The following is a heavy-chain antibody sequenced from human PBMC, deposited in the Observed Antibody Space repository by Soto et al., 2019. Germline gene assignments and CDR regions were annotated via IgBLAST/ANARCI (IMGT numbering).Heavy chain of an antibody. CDR1: GYSFTSYW. D-gene: IGHD2-15*01. V-gene: IGHV5-51*01. CDR3: ARNIRYCSGGSCYTVFYYGMDV. Sequence: PGASQKISSKGSGYSFTSYWIGWARQLPQKGLEWKGIIYPGDSETSYSPPFQGQVTISADKSISTAYLQWSRLKASDTAMYYCARNIRYCSGGSCYTVFYYGMDVWGQGTTVTVSS. J-gene: IGHJ6*02. CDR2: IYPGDSET.